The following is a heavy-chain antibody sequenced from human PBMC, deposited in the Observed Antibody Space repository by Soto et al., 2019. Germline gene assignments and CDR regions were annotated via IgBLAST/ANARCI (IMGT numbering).Heavy chain of an antibody. CDR2: IKSKTDGGTT. D-gene: IGHD1-26*01. J-gene: IGHJ4*02. CDR1: GFTFSNAW. CDR3: TTVDPHEWELTDY. Sequence: SLRLSCAASGFTFSNAWMSWVRQAPGKGLEWVGRIKSKTDGGTTDYAAPVKGRFTISRDDSKNTLYLQMNSLKTEDTAVYDCTTVDPHEWELTDYWGQGTLVTVSS. V-gene: IGHV3-15*01.